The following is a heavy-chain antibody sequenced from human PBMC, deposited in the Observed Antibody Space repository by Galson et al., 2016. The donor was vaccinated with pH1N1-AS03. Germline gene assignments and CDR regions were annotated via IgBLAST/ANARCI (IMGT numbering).Heavy chain of an antibody. CDR2: IYHGGTT. J-gene: IGHJ4*02. CDR1: GSSIISDNY. CDR3: ASLVVDYDILTGYYHYFDN. D-gene: IGHD3-9*01. Sequence: ETLSLTCGVSGSSIISDNYWGWIRRPPERGLEWIGSIYHGGTTYYNPSLKSRVTVSVDTSKNQFSLKLTSVTAADTAVYYCASLVVDYDILTGYYHYFDNWGQGTLVSVSS. V-gene: IGHV4-38-2*01.